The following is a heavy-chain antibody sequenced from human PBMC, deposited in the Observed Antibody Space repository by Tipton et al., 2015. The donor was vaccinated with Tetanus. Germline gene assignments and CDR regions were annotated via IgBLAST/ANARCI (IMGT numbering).Heavy chain of an antibody. D-gene: IGHD1-1*01. V-gene: IGHV1-2*02. CDR2: INPNSGAT. CDR3: ARERHLDY. J-gene: IGHJ4*02. Sequence: QVQLVQSGPEVKKPGASVRVSCKASGYTFTDYYMHWVRQAPGQGLEWMGWINPNSGATNYAQKFQGRVTMTRDTSISTAYMGLSSLRSDDTAVYYCARERHLDYWGQGTLVTVSS. CDR1: GYTFTDYY.